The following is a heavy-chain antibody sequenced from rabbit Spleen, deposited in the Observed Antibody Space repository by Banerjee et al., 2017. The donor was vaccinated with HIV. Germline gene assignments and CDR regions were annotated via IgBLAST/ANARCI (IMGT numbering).Heavy chain of an antibody. Sequence: QSLEESGGDLVKPGASLTLTCKASGFSYNSNYYMCWVRQAPGKGLEWISCIAGSSSGFTYSATWAKGRFTISKTSSTTVTLQMTSLTAADTATYFCARDPYSGHAGEAYDLWGPGTLVTVS. D-gene: IGHD4-2*01. CDR3: ARDPYSGHAGEAYDL. CDR2: IAGSSSGFT. CDR1: GFSYNSNYY. J-gene: IGHJ4*01. V-gene: IGHV1S40*01.